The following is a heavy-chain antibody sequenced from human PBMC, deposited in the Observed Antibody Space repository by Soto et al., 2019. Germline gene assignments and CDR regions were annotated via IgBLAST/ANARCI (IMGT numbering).Heavy chain of an antibody. CDR1: GGNFSSYA. D-gene: IGHD3-10*01. V-gene: IGHV1-69*01. J-gene: IGHJ3*02. Sequence: QVQLVQSGAEVNKPGSSVKVSCKASGGNFSSYAISWVRQAPGQGLEWMGGIIPIFGTTNYALKFQGRVTITADESISADYMELSSLRSEDTAGYYCARRLLSDAFDIGGQGTIVTVSS. CDR2: IIPIFGTT. CDR3: ARRLLSDAFDI.